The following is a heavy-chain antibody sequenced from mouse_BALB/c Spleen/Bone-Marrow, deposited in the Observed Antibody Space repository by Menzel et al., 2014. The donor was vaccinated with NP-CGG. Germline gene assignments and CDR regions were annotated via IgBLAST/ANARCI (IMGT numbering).Heavy chain of an antibody. CDR3: ARDMGDY. Sequence: EVKLEESGGGLMKPGGSLKLSCAASGFTFSDYYMYWVRQTPEKRLEWVATISDGGTYSYYADSVKGRFTISRDNAKSNLYLQMNSLTSEDTAMYYCARDMGDYWGQGTTLTVSS. J-gene: IGHJ2*01. CDR1: GFTFSDYY. V-gene: IGHV5-4*02. D-gene: IGHD1-1*02. CDR2: ISDGGTYS.